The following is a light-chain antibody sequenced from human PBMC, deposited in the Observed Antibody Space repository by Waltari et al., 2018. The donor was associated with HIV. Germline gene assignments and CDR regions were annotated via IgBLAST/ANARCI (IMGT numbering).Light chain of an antibody. CDR2: EGD. Sequence: QSALTQPASVSGSPGQSITISCTGTSSDVGSYKFVSWYQQPTGNAPKLIIYEGDKRPSGVSYRFSGSKSGSTASLTISGLQAEDEADYYCCSYAGSSTYVVFGGGTQLTVL. V-gene: IGLV2-23*01. J-gene: IGLJ2*01. CDR1: SSDVGSYKF. CDR3: CSYAGSSTYVV.